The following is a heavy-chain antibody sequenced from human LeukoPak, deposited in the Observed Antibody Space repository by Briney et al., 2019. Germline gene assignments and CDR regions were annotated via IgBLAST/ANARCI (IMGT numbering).Heavy chain of an antibody. V-gene: IGHV4-59*12. CDR1: GGSISSYY. CDR3: ARRYDYGDYFDY. CDR2: IYYSGST. Sequence: SETLSLTCTVSGGSISSYYWSWIRQPPGKGLEWIGYIYYSGSTNYNPSLKSRVTISVDTSKNQFSLKLSSVTAADTAVYYCARRYDYGDYFDYWGQGTLVTVSS. D-gene: IGHD4-17*01. J-gene: IGHJ4*02.